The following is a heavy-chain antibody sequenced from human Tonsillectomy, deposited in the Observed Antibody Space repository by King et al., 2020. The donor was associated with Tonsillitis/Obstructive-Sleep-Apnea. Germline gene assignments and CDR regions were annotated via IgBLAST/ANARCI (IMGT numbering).Heavy chain of an antibody. D-gene: IGHD2-8*01. CDR3: ARTNGSRERGDYSYSMDV. CDR2: IYPGDSDT. V-gene: IGHV5-51*03. Sequence: VQLVESGAEVKKPGESLKISCKGSGYSFISYWIGWVRQMPGKGLEWMGIIYPGDSDTRYSPSFQGQVTISADKSINTAYLQWSSLKASDTAMYYCARTNGSRERGDYSYSMDVWGQGTTVTVSS. J-gene: IGHJ6*02. CDR1: GYSFISYW.